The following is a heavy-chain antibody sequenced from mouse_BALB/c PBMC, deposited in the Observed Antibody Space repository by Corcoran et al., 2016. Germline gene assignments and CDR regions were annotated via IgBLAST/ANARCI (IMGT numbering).Heavy chain of an antibody. CDR1: GYSITSGYY. J-gene: IGHJ3*01. CDR3: ARDDGYAY. V-gene: IGHV3-6*02. CDR2: ISYDGSN. Sequence: DVQLQESGPGLVKPSQSLSLTCSVTGYSITSGYYWNWIRQFSGNKLEWMGYISYDGSNNYNPSLKNRISITRDTSKNQFFLKLNYVTTEDTATYYCARDDGYAYWGQGTLVTVSA. D-gene: IGHD2-3*01.